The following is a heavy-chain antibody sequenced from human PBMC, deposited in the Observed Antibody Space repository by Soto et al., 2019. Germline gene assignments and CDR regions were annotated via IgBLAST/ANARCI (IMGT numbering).Heavy chain of an antibody. Sequence: GASVKVSCKASGGTFSSYAISWVRQAPGQGLEWMGGIIPIFGTANYAQKFQGRVTITADESTSTAYMELSSLRSEDTAVYYCATSPAPVEMATISPVPDYSGQGTLVTVSS. CDR1: GGTFSSYA. V-gene: IGHV1-69*13. CDR2: IIPIFGTA. D-gene: IGHD5-12*01. J-gene: IGHJ4*02. CDR3: ATSPAPVEMATISPVPDY.